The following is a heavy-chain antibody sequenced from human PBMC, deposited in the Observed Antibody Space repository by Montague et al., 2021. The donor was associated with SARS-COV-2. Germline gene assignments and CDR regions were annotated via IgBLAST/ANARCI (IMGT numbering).Heavy chain of an antibody. CDR3: AREGLGYCSSTSCYRGFDY. J-gene: IGHJ4*02. D-gene: IGHD2-2*02. CDR1: GGSISSYY. Sequence: SETLSLTCTVSGGSISSYYWSWIRQPPGKGLEWIGYIYYSGSTNYNPSLKSRVTISVGTSKNQFSLKLSSVTAADTAVYYCAREGLGYCSSTSCYRGFDYWGQGILVTVSS. V-gene: IGHV4-59*01. CDR2: IYYSGST.